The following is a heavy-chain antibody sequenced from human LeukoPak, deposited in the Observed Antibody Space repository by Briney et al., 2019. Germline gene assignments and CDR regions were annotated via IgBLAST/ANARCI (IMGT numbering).Heavy chain of an antibody. V-gene: IGHV1-18*01. D-gene: IGHD3-22*01. J-gene: IGHJ5*02. CDR1: GGTFSSYA. CDR3: ARHNSGYYYPEA. Sequence: ASVKVSCKASGGTFSSYAISWVRQAPGQGLEWMGWISAYNGNTNYAQKLQGRVTMTTDTSTSTAYMELRSLRSDDTAVYYCARHNSGYYYPEAWGQGTLVTVSS. CDR2: ISAYNGNT.